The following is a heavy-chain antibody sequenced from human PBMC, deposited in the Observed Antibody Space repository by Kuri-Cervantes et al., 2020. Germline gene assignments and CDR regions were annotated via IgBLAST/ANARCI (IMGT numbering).Heavy chain of an antibody. J-gene: IGHJ4*02. CDR3: ARGASGSYYQDY. Sequence: ESLKISCAATGFTFSSYWMHWVRQAPGKGLMWVSRINTDGTTINYADSVKGRFTISRDNAKNTVYLQMNSLRAEDTAVYYCARGASGSYYQDYWGQGTLVTVSS. D-gene: IGHD1-26*01. V-gene: IGHV3-74*01. CDR2: INTDGTTI. CDR1: GFTFSSYW.